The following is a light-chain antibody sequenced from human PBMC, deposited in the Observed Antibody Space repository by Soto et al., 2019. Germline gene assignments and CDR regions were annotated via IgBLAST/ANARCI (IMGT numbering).Light chain of an antibody. CDR3: SSYAGNTKGV. CDR2: EVS. CDR1: SSDVGGYDY. J-gene: IGLJ1*01. V-gene: IGLV2-8*01. Sequence: QSALTQPPSASGSPGQSVTISCTGTSSDVGGYDYVSWYQQHPGKAPKLMIFEVSKGPSGVPDRFSGSKSGNTASLTVSGLQAEDEADYYCSSYAGNTKGVFGTGTKVTVL.